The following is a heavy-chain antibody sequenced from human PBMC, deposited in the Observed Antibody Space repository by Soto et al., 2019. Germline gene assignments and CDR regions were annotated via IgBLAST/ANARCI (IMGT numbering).Heavy chain of an antibody. J-gene: IGHJ4*02. CDR1: GGSFSGYY. CDR2: INHSGST. V-gene: IGHV4-34*01. Sequence: SETLSLTCAVYGGSFSGYYWSWIRQPPGKGLEWIGEINHSGSTNYNPSLKSRVTISVDTSKNQFSLKLSSVTAADTAVYYCARGRDYYGSGSYYLTFFDYWGQGTLVTVSS. D-gene: IGHD3-10*01. CDR3: ARGRDYYGSGSYYLTFFDY.